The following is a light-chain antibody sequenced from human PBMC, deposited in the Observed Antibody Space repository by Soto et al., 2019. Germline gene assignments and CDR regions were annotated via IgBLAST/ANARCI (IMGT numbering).Light chain of an antibody. J-gene: IGLJ1*01. CDR1: SGSVSTSYY. CDR3: VLYMGSGISYV. V-gene: IGLV8-61*01. Sequence: QTVVTQEPSFSVSPGGTVTLTFGLSSGSVSTSYYPSCYQQTPGQAPRTLIYSTNTRSSGVPDRFSGSILGNKAALTITGAQEDDESDYYCVLYMGSGISYVFGTGTKVTVL. CDR2: STN.